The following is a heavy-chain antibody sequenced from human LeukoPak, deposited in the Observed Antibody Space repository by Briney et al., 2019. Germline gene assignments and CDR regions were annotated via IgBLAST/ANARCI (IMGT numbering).Heavy chain of an antibody. CDR2: MYHSGAT. CDR1: GGSISSDY. J-gene: IGHJ5*02. CDR3: ARRGRNNWFDP. Sequence: SETLSLTCTVSGGSISSDYWNWIRQAPGKGLEWIGYMYHSGATNYNPSLKSRVTISVDTSKNQFSLKLSSVTAADTAVYYCARRGRNNWFDPWGQGTLVTVSS. V-gene: IGHV4-59*08.